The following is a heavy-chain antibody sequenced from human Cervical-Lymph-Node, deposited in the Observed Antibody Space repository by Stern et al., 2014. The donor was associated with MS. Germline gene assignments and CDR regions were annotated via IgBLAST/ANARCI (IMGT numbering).Heavy chain of an antibody. V-gene: IGHV4-30-4*01. CDR1: GGSITSSYY. Sequence: DQLVESGPGLVKPSQTLSLTCTVSGGSITSSYYWSWIRQPPGKGLEWIGPLHYTWFPFYNTSLNGPVAMSVDTSKNRFSLQLTFVTAKDTAVYYCARKEASEYYYGTDVWGQGTTVTVSS. J-gene: IGHJ6*02. CDR3: ARKEASEYYYGTDV. CDR2: LHYTWFP.